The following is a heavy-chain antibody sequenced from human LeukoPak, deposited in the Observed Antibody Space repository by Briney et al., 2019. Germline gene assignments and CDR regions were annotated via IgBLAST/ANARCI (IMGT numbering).Heavy chain of an antibody. D-gene: IGHD3-22*01. CDR3: AKHPPGVVVITSPYYFDY. CDR2: IYPGDSDT. Sequence: GESLKISCKGSGYSFTSYWIGWGRQMPGKGLEWMGVIYPGDSDTRYSPPFQGQVTISADKSISTAYRQLSSLKASDSAIYYCAKHPPGVVVITSPYYFDYWGQRTLVTVSS. CDR1: GYSFTSYW. J-gene: IGHJ4*02. V-gene: IGHV5-51*01.